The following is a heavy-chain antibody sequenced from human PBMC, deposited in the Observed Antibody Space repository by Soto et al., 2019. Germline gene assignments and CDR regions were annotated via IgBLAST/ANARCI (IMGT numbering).Heavy chain of an antibody. CDR2: IYYSGST. V-gene: IGHV4-59*01. Sequence: SETLSLTCTVSGGSISSYYWSWIRQPPGKGLEWIGYIYYSGSTNYNPSLKSRVTISVDTSKNQFSLKLSSVTAADTAVYYCARVFLENDFWSGYLCYFDYWGQGTLVTVSS. CDR3: ARVFLENDFWSGYLCYFDY. CDR1: GGSISSYY. D-gene: IGHD3-3*01. J-gene: IGHJ4*02.